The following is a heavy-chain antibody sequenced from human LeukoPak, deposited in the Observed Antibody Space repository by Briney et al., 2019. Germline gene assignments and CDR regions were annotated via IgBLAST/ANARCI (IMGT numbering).Heavy chain of an antibody. D-gene: IGHD6-13*01. Sequence: ASVKVSCKASGYTFTNYAMHWVRQAPGQRLEWMGWINAGNGNTKYSQKFQGRVTITRDTSASTAYMELSSLRSEDTAVYYCARPPNIAAAGNLDYWGQGTLVTVSS. V-gene: IGHV1-3*01. CDR3: ARPPNIAAAGNLDY. CDR2: INAGNGNT. J-gene: IGHJ4*02. CDR1: GYTFTNYA.